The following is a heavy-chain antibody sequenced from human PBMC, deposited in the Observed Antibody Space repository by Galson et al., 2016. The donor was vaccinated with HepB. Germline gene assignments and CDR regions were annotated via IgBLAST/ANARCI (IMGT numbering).Heavy chain of an antibody. CDR2: IKQDGIDK. Sequence: SLRLSCAASAFTFRSLWMSWVRQAPGKGLEWVANIKQDGIDKYYVDSVKGRFTISRDDAKNSVFLQMTSLRAEDTALYYCAKGGRILWDAMDVWGQGTTGTVSS. CDR3: AKGGRILWDAMDV. D-gene: IGHD2/OR15-2a*01. J-gene: IGHJ6*02. CDR1: AFTFRSLW. V-gene: IGHV3-7*01.